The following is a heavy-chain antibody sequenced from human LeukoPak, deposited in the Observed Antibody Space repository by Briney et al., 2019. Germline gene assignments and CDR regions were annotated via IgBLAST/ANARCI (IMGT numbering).Heavy chain of an antibody. Sequence: SETLSLTCTVSGGSINSYYWSWIRQPPGKGLEWLGYIYYSGSTNYNSSLKSRVTISVDTSKNQFSLKLSSVTAADTAVYYCARHSSSSRGWFDPWGQGTLVTVSS. D-gene: IGHD6-6*01. V-gene: IGHV4-59*08. CDR2: IYYSGST. CDR3: ARHSSSSRGWFDP. J-gene: IGHJ5*02. CDR1: GGSINSYY.